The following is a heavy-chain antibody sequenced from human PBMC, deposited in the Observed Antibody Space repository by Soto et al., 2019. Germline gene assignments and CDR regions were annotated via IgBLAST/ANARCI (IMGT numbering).Heavy chain of an antibody. Sequence: EMHLLVSGGGLVQAGGSLRLSCAASGFTVSSYALNWVRQAPGKGLEWVSGISASTYYADSVKGRFTISRDTSKNTLYLQMNSLRAEDTAIYFCAIRMYSTRWYYLDYWGQGTLVTVSS. CDR2: ISAST. CDR3: AIRMYSTRWYYLDY. D-gene: IGHD6-13*01. CDR1: GFTVSSYA. V-gene: IGHV3-23*01. J-gene: IGHJ4*02.